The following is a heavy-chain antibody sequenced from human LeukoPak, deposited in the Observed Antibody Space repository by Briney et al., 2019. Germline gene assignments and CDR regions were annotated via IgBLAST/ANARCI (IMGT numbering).Heavy chain of an antibody. CDR1: GFTFSSYA. J-gene: IGHJ6*04. D-gene: IGHD1-1*01. Sequence: GRSLRLSCAASGFTFSSYAMHWVRQAPGKGLEWVAVISYDGSNKYYADSVKGRFTISRDNSKNTLYLQMNSLRAEDTAVYYCARERYNWNDVHYYYGMDVWGKGTTVTVSS. CDR2: ISYDGSNK. CDR3: ARERYNWNDVHYYYGMDV. V-gene: IGHV3-30*04.